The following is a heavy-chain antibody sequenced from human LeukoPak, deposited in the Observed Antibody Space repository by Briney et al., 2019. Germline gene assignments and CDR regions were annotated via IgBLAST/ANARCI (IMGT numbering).Heavy chain of an antibody. CDR1: GGSFSGCY. D-gene: IGHD6-19*01. CDR3: ARYPPYSSGWYDR. Sequence: PSETLSLTCAVYGGSFSGCYWSWIRQPPGKGLEWIGEINHSGSTNYNPSLKSRVTISVDTSKNQFSLKLSSVTAADTAVYYCARYPPYSSGWYDRWGQGTLVTVAS. V-gene: IGHV4-34*01. J-gene: IGHJ4*02. CDR2: INHSGST.